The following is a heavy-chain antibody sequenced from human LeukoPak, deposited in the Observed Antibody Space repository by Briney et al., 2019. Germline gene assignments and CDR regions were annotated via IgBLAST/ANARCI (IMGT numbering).Heavy chain of an antibody. D-gene: IGHD3-16*02. V-gene: IGHV1-8*01. Sequence: GASVKVSCKASGYTFISYDINWVRQASGQGLEWMGWMNPNSGNTGYAQKFQGRLTMTRNTSINTAYMELSSLTSDDTAVYYCTRFRLFIGEYYFDYWGQGTLVTVSS. CDR3: TRFRLFIGEYYFDY. J-gene: IGHJ4*02. CDR2: MNPNSGNT. CDR1: GYTFISYD.